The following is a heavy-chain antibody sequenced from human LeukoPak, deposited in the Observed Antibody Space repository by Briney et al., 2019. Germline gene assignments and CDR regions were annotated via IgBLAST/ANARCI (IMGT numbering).Heavy chain of an antibody. CDR2: ISGSGGST. D-gene: IGHD3-9*01. CDR1: GFTFSSYA. CDR3: EAQYYDILTGYLPFRDY. J-gene: IGHJ4*02. V-gene: IGHV3-23*01. Sequence: PGGSLRLSCAASGFTFSSYAMSWVRQAPGKGLEWVSAISGSGGSTYYADSVKGRFTISRDNSKNTLYLQMNSPRAEDTAVYYCEAQYYDILTGYLPFRDYWGQGTLVTVSS.